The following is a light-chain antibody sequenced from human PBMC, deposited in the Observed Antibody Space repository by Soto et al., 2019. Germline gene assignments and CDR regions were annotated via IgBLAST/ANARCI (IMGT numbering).Light chain of an antibody. CDR2: DVS. J-gene: IGLJ1*01. CDR1: SSDVGGYNY. CDR3: SSYTRSSRQNYV. V-gene: IGLV2-14*01. Sequence: QSVLTQPASVSGSPGQSITISCTGTSSDVGGYNYVSWYQQHPGKAPKLMIYDVSNRPSGVSNRFSGSKSGNTASLTISGLQAEDEADYYCSSYTRSSRQNYVFGTGRKV.